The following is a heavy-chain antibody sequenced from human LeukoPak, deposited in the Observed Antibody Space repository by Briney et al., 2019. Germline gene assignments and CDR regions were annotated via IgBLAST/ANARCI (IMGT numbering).Heavy chain of an antibody. Sequence: ASVKVSCKASGYTFTSYGISWVRQAPGQGLEWMGWIGAYNGNTNYAQKLQGRVTMTTDTSTSTAYMELRSLRSDDTAVYYCARVPHPNIVVVPAADNWFDPWGQGTPVTVSS. V-gene: IGHV1-18*01. CDR3: ARVPHPNIVVVPAADNWFDP. D-gene: IGHD2-2*01. CDR1: GYTFTSYG. CDR2: IGAYNGNT. J-gene: IGHJ5*02.